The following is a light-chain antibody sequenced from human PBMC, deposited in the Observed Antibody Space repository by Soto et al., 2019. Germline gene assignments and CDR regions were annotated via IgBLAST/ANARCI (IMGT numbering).Light chain of an antibody. J-gene: IGKJ5*01. V-gene: IGKV1-39*01. CDR2: AAS. Sequence: DIPMPQSPSSLSASLGASVTITCRASQNISSYLNWYQQKPGKAPKLLIYAASNLQTGVPSRFSGSGSVGTDFTLAISSLQPEDLATYYCQQSYSIPITFGQGTRLEI. CDR3: QQSYSIPIT. CDR1: QNISSY.